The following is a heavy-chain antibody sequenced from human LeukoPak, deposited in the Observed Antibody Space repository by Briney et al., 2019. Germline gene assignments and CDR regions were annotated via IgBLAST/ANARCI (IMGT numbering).Heavy chain of an antibody. Sequence: PSETLSLACAVYGGSFSGYYWSWLRQPPGKGLEWIGEINHSGSTNYNPSLKSRVTISVDTSKNQFSLKLSSVTAADTAVYYCARARSSSWYFLLPFDYWGQGTLVTVSS. CDR3: ARARSSSWYFLLPFDY. V-gene: IGHV4-34*01. CDR1: GGSFSGYY. CDR2: INHSGST. J-gene: IGHJ4*02. D-gene: IGHD6-13*01.